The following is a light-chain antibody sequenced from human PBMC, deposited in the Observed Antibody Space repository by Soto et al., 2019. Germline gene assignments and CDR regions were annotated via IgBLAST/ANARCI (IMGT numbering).Light chain of an antibody. V-gene: IGLV1-44*01. Sequence: QAVVTQAPSASGTPGQRVTISCSGSSSNIGSNTVSWYQQVPGTAPKLLIYSNDQRPSGVTDRFSGSKSGTSASLAIGGLQSEDEADYYCAAWDDSLNGWVFGGGTKLTVL. CDR2: SND. CDR3: AAWDDSLNGWV. J-gene: IGLJ3*02. CDR1: SSNIGSNT.